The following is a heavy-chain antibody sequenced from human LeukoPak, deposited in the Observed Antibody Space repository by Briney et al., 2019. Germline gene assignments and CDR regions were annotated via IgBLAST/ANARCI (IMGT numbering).Heavy chain of an antibody. CDR1: GFTFSNYA. CDR2: IRYDGSSK. J-gene: IGHJ4*02. Sequence: GGSLRLSCAASGFTFSNYAMHWVRQAPGKGLEWLAYIRYDGSSKYYADFVKGRFTISRDYSKNTLYLHMNSLRAEDTAVYYCARDQAGSGHYADYWGQGTLVTVSS. V-gene: IGHV3-30*02. CDR3: ARDQAGSGHYADY. D-gene: IGHD1-26*01.